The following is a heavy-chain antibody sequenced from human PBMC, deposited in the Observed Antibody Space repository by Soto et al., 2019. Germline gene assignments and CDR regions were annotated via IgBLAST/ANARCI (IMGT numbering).Heavy chain of an antibody. CDR1: GFTFSSYW. CDR3: ARAYCNGGSCYSMPFDY. D-gene: IGHD2-15*01. V-gene: IGHV3-74*01. Sequence: EVQLVESGGGLVQPGGSLRLSCAASGFTFSSYWMHWVRQAPGKGLVWVSRINSDGTTITYADSVKGRFTISRDNDQNTLYLQMNSLRVEDTAVYYCARAYCNGGSCYSMPFDYWGQGTLVPVSS. J-gene: IGHJ4*02. CDR2: INSDGTTI.